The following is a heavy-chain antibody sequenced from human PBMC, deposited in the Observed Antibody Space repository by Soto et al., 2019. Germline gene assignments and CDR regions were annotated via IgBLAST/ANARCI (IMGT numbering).Heavy chain of an antibody. D-gene: IGHD3-10*02. CDR1: GFTFSSYS. J-gene: IGHJ4*02. CDR3: ARDLFGSRGVDY. CDR2: ISSSSTYL. V-gene: IGHV3-21*01. Sequence: PGGSLRLSCAASGFTFSSYSMDWVRQAPGKGLEWVSSISSSSTYLYYADSVKGRFTISRDYAKNSLYLQMNSLRAEDTAVYYCARDLFGSRGVDYWGQGTLVTVSS.